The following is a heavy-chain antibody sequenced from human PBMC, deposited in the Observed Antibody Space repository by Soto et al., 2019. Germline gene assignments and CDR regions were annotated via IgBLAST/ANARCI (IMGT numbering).Heavy chain of an antibody. D-gene: IGHD2-15*01. J-gene: IGHJ5*02. Sequence: QVTLKESGPALVKPTETLTLTCTVSGFSLSNAGMGVSWIRQPPGKALEWLAHIFSNDERRFSTSLKNRLTISKDTFNSQVVLIMTNMDPADTATYYCAQTEDGGRSRTPAGWFDAWGQGTLVTVSS. V-gene: IGHV2-26*01. CDR2: IFSNDER. CDR1: GFSLSNAGMG. CDR3: AQTEDGGRSRTPAGWFDA.